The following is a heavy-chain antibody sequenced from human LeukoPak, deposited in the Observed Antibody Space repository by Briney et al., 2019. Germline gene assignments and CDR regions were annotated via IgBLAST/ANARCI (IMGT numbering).Heavy chain of an antibody. D-gene: IGHD3-22*01. J-gene: IGHJ4*02. CDR2: IRYDGSGK. V-gene: IGHV3-30*02. Sequence: PGGSLRLSCAASGFTFSSYGMHWVRQAPGKGLEWVAFIRYDGSGKYYADSVKGRFTISRDNSKNTLYLQMNSLRAEGTAVYYCAKGGEGYYDSSGYENWGQGTLVTVSS. CDR3: AKGGEGYYDSSGYEN. CDR1: GFTFSSYG.